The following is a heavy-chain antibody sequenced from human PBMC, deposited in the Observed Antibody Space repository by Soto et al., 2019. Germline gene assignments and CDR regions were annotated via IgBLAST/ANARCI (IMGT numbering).Heavy chain of an antibody. CDR3: AVSGGATRRGSSYNHSACDV. CDR2: ISYSGST. D-gene: IGHD1-1*01. Sequence: QVQLQESGPGLVKPSETLSLTCTVSGGSINSYYWSWIRQPPGKGLEWIGYISYSGSTNYNPSLNSRVTTSLETSKNRYTVILSSVTAPDTAVYSCAVSGGATRRGSSYNHSACDVWGQGTTVTVSS. CDR1: GGSINSYY. V-gene: IGHV4-59*01. J-gene: IGHJ6*02.